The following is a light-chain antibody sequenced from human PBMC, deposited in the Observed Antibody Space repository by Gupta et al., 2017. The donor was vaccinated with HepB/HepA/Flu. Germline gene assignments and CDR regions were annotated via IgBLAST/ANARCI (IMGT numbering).Light chain of an antibody. V-gene: IGKV1-39*01. J-gene: IGKJ2*01. CDR1: QTISTY. CDR2: DAS. Sequence: DTQMTQSPTPLPASEGDRVTITCRASQTISTYLNWYQHKPGKAPKLLIYDASNLQTGVPSRFSGSGSGTDFTLTISSLQPEDFATYYCQQSYSTPYTFGQGTRLEIK. CDR3: QQSYSTPYT.